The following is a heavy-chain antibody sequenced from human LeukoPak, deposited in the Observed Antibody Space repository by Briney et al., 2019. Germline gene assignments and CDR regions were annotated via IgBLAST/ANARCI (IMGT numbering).Heavy chain of an antibody. Sequence: SETLSLTCTVSGGSISSRSYYWGWIRQPPGKGLEWIGSIYYSGSTYYNPSLKSRVTISVDTSKNQFSLELSSVTAADTAVYYCARRGGYSYGFDYWGQGTLVTVSS. V-gene: IGHV4-39*01. CDR2: IYYSGST. J-gene: IGHJ4*02. CDR1: GGSISSRSYY. D-gene: IGHD5-18*01. CDR3: ARRGGYSYGFDY.